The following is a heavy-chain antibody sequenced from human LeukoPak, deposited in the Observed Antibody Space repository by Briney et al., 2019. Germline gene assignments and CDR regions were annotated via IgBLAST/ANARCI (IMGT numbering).Heavy chain of an antibody. CDR2: IYTSGST. CDR3: AREGGDCGGDCGHYYYYMDV. V-gene: IGHV4-4*07. D-gene: IGHD2-21*02. Sequence: PSETLSLTCTVSGGSISSYYWSWIRQPAGKGLEWIGRIYTSGSTNYNPSLKSRVTMSVDTSKNQFSLKLSSVTAADTAVYYCAREGGDCGGDCGHYYYYMDVWGKGTTVTVSS. CDR1: GGSISSYY. J-gene: IGHJ6*03.